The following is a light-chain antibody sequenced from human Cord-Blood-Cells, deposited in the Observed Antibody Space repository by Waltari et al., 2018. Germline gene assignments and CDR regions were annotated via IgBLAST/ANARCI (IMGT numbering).Light chain of an antibody. Sequence: DFQMTQSPSTLSASVGDRDSITCRASQSISGWFAWYQQKPGKAPKLLIYKASSLESRVPSRFSGSGSGTEFTLTISSLQPDYFATYYCEQYNSYPYTVGQGTKREIK. CDR1: QSISGW. CDR2: KAS. V-gene: IGKV1-5*03. J-gene: IGKJ2*01. CDR3: EQYNSYPYT.